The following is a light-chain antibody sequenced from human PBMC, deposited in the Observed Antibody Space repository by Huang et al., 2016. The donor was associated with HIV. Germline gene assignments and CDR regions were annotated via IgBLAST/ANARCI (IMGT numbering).Light chain of an antibody. V-gene: IGKV2-28*01. CDR1: QSLLHSNGYNY. CDR2: LGS. J-gene: IGKJ1*01. CDR3: MQALQTWT. Sequence: DIVMTQSPLSLPVTPGEPASISCRCSQSLLHSNGYNYLDWYLQKPGQSPHLLIYLGSNRASGVPDRFSGSGSGTNFTLKISRVEAEDVGVYFCMQALQTWTFGQGTKVEI.